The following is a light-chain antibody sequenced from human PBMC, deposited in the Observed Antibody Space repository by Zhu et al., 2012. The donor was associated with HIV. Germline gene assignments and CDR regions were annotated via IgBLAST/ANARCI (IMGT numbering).Light chain of an antibody. CDR2: AAS. J-gene: IGKJ4*01. CDR1: QGISDY. Sequence: DIQLTQSPSFLSASVGDRVTITCRASQGISDYFAWYQVKPGKAPKLLIYAASTLQSGVPSRFSGSGSGTEFTLTISSLQPEDFATYFCQHLTLYPTFGGGSRVEIK. CDR3: QHLTLYPT. V-gene: IGKV1-9*01.